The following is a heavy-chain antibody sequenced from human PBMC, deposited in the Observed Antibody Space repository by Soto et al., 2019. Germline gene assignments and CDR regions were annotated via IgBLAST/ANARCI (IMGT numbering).Heavy chain of an antibody. V-gene: IGHV3-74*01. Sequence: GGSLRLSCAASGFIFSSYWMHWVRQAPGKGLVWVSRINSDGSSTSYADSVKGRFTISRDNAKNTLYLQMNSLRAEDTAVYYCARMGMVRGVIIGYYMDVWGKGTTVTVSS. D-gene: IGHD3-10*01. CDR1: GFIFSSYW. J-gene: IGHJ6*03. CDR3: ARMGMVRGVIIGYYMDV. CDR2: INSDGSST.